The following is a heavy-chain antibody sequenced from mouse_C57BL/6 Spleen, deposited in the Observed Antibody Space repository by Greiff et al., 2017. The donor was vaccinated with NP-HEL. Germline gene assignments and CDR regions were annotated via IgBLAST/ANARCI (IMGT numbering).Heavy chain of an antibody. Sequence: VQLQQSGPGLVKPSQSLSLTCSVTGYSITSGYYWNWIRQFPGNKLEWMGYISYDGSNNYNPSLKNRISITRDTSKNQFFLKLNSVTAEDTATYYCATGGYDYVSWFAYWGQGTLVTVSA. D-gene: IGHD2-4*01. V-gene: IGHV3-6*01. J-gene: IGHJ3*01. CDR2: ISYDGSN. CDR1: GYSITSGYY. CDR3: ATGGYDYVSWFAY.